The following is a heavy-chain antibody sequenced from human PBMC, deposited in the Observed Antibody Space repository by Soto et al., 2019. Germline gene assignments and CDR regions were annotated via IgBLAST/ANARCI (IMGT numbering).Heavy chain of an antibody. V-gene: IGHV3-23*01. CDR1: GFSCNTYV. CDR3: GKCAWGGSPTRNIYYFDV. J-gene: IGHJ4*02. Sequence: EVQLLASGGGLLQPGESLRFSCAASGFSCNTYVMGWLRQAPGMGLQWVSGISASGDSAFNAESVEDRFTTSRHNSKNPLYLQMNGPRVPSTAIHHSGKCAWGGSPTRNIYYFDVLRQGTLVTVSS. CDR2: ISASGDSA. D-gene: IGHD1-26*01.